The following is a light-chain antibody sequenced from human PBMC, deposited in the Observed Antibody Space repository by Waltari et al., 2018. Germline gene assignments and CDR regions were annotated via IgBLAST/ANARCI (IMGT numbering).Light chain of an antibody. CDR2: ATN. CDR1: SSSIRNNA. CDR3: AAWDDSLNGWV. V-gene: IGLV1-44*01. J-gene: IGLJ3*02. Sequence: QSVLTQPPSASGTPGQRVTISCSGSSSSIRNNAVNWYQQVPGTAPKLLIYATNQRPSGVPDRFSGSKSVTSASLAISGLQSEDEAAYYYAAWDDSLNGWVFGGGTKVTVL.